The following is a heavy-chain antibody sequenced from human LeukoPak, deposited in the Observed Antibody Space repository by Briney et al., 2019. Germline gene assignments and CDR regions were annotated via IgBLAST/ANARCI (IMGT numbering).Heavy chain of an antibody. V-gene: IGHV5-51*01. J-gene: IGHJ4*02. Sequence: GGSLQISCKGSGYSFTSYWIGWVRQVPGKGLEWMGIIYPGDSDTRYSPSFQGQVTISADKSISTAYLQWSSLKASDTAMYYCARHGKLFTGSHHFDNWGQGTLVTVSS. CDR3: ARHGKLFTGSHHFDN. CDR2: IYPGDSDT. CDR1: GYSFTSYW. D-gene: IGHD1-26*01.